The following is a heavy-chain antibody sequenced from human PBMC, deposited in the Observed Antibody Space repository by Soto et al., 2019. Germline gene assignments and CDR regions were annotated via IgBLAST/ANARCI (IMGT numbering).Heavy chain of an antibody. CDR3: ARERLGKAAAGCHDY. V-gene: IGHV4-34*01. CDR2: INHSGST. CDR1: GGSFSGYY. J-gene: IGHJ4*02. D-gene: IGHD6-13*01. Sequence: SETLSLTCAVYGGSFSGYYWSWIRQPPGKGLEWIGEINHSGSTNYNPSLKSRVTISVDTSKNQFSLKLSSVTTADTAVYYCARERLGKAAAGCHDYWGQGTLVTVSS.